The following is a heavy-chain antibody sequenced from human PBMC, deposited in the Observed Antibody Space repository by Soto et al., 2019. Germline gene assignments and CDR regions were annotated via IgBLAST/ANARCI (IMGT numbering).Heavy chain of an antibody. V-gene: IGHV3-7*05. CDR3: ARDRGSGFHGQDAWGMDV. CDR2: IKGDESEK. Sequence: EVHLVESGGGLVQPGGSLRLSCAASGYTFNEYWMAWVRQTPGKGLEWVANIKGDESEKYYEDSVRGRFTITRDNAKNSLYLQMNSLGVEDTAVYYCARDRGSGFHGQDAWGMDVWGQGTTVTVSS. D-gene: IGHD6-19*01. CDR1: GYTFNEYW. J-gene: IGHJ6*02.